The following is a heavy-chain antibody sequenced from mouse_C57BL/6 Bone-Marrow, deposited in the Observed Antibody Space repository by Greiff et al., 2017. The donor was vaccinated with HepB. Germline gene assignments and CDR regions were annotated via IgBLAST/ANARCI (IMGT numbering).Heavy chain of an antibody. V-gene: IGHV1-18*01. CDR3: ARGGGLGPFPFAY. Sequence: EVKLVESGPELVKPGASVKIPCKASGYTFTDYNMDWVKQSHGKSLEWIGDINPNNGGTIYNQKFKGKATLTVDKSSSTAYMERRSLTSEDTAVYYWARGGGLGPFPFAYWGQGTLVTVSA. J-gene: IGHJ3*01. D-gene: IGHD4-1*01. CDR1: GYTFTDYN. CDR2: INPNNGGT.